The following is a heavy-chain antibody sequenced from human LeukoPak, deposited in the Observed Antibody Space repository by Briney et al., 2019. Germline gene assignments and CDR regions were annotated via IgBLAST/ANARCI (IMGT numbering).Heavy chain of an antibody. CDR3: ARANFLYCSSTTCLFDY. V-gene: IGHV1-2*02. J-gene: IGHJ4*02. CDR1: GYTFTDYY. D-gene: IGHD2-2*01. CDR2: INPNSGDA. Sequence: ASVKVSCKASGYTFTDYYLHWVRQAPGQGFEWMGWINPNSGDANYAQKFQGRVTMTRDTSISTAHMEMSRLRSDDTAVYYCARANFLYCSSTTCLFDYWGQGTLVTVSS.